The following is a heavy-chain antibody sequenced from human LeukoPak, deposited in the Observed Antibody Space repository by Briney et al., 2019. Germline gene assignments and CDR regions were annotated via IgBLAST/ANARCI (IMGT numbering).Heavy chain of an antibody. Sequence: PSETLSLTCAVYGGSFSGYYWSWIRQPPGKGLEWIGEINHSGSTNYNPSLKSRVTISVDTSKNQFSLKLSSVTAADTAVYYCAREIRGRGYYDFWSGYPNGGDYYYYYYMDVWGKGTTVTVSS. J-gene: IGHJ6*03. CDR3: AREIRGRGYYDFWSGYPNGGDYYYYYYMDV. CDR1: GGSFSGYY. CDR2: INHSGST. D-gene: IGHD3-3*01. V-gene: IGHV4-34*01.